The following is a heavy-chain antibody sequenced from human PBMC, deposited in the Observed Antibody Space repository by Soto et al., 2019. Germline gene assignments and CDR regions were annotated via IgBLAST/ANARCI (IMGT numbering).Heavy chain of an antibody. Sequence: SVKVSCKASGYTFTSYDINWVRQATGQGLEWMGWMNPNSGNTGYAQKFQGRVTMTRNTSISTAYMELSSLRSEDTAVYYCARERTGTTSMDVWGQGTTVTVSS. D-gene: IGHD1-1*01. CDR2: MNPNSGNT. J-gene: IGHJ6*02. V-gene: IGHV1-8*01. CDR3: ARERTGTTSMDV. CDR1: GYTFTSYD.